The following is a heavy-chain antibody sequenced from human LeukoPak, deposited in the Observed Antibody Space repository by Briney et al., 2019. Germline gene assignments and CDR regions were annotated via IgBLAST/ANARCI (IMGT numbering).Heavy chain of an antibody. CDR3: ARAPYYYGSGSYYDPFYYYYYMDV. J-gene: IGHJ6*03. D-gene: IGHD3-10*01. CDR1: GYTFSNHD. CDR2: INPNSGGT. Sequence: ASVKVSCKASGYTFSNHDINWARQAPGQGLEWMGWINPNSGGTNYAQKFQGRVTMTRDTSISTAYMELSRLRSDDTAVYYCARAPYYYGSGSYYDPFYYYYYMDVWGKGTTVTVSS. V-gene: IGHV1-2*02.